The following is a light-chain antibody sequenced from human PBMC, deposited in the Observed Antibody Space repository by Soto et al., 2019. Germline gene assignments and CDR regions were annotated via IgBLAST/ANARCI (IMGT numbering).Light chain of an antibody. CDR2: GAS. CDR3: QQYHNWPPQYT. V-gene: IGKV3-15*01. J-gene: IGKJ2*01. CDR1: QSVDSN. Sequence: EIVMTQSPASLSVSPGDGATLSCRASQSVDSNEAWYQQKPGQGPRLLIHGASTRAVGVPARFSGSGSGTDFTLTINSLQSEDIAVYYCQQYHNWPPQYTFGQGTKLQIK.